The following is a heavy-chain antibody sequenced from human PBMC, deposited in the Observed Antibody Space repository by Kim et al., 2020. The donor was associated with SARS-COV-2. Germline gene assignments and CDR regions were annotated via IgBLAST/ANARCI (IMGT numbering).Heavy chain of an antibody. D-gene: IGHD3-22*01. J-gene: IGHJ4*02. Sequence: GGSLRLSCAASGFTFGDYAMHWVRQAPGKGLEWVSGISWNSGSIGYADSVKGRFTISRDNAKNSLYLQMNSLRAEDTALYYCAKADYYDSSGYYVPMLDWGQGTLVTVSS. CDR2: ISWNSGSI. CDR3: AKADYYDSSGYYVPMLD. V-gene: IGHV3-9*01. CDR1: GFTFGDYA.